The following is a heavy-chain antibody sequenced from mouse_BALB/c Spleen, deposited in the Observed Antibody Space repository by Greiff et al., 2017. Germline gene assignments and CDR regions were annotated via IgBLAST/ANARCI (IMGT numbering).Heavy chain of an antibody. J-gene: IGHJ2*01. CDR3: ARSTYFGY. CDR1: GFNIKDTY. Sequence: VQLQQSGAELVKPGASVKLSCTASGFNIKDTYMHWVKQRPEQGLEWIGRIDPANGNTKYDPKFQGKATITADTSSNTAYLQLSSLTSEDTAVYYWARSTYFGYWGQGTTLTVSS. CDR2: IDPANGNT. V-gene: IGHV14-3*02.